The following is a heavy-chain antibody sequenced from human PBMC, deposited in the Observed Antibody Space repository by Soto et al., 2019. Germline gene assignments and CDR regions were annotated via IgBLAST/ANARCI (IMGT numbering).Heavy chain of an antibody. J-gene: IGHJ4*02. D-gene: IGHD4-17*01. CDR2: IYHSGST. CDR1: GYSISSGYY. Sequence: SETLSLTCTVSGYSISSGYYWGWIRQPPGKGLEWIGSIYHSGSTYNNPSLKSRVTVSVDTSKNQFSLNLNSVTAADTAVYYCARTVSSRIFDSWGEGALVNV. CDR3: ARTVSSRIFDS. V-gene: IGHV4-38-2*02.